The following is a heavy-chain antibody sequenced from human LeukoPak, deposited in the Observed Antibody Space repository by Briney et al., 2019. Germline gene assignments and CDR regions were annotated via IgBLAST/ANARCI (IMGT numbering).Heavy chain of an antibody. Sequence: SETLSLTCAVSGVSISSSIYYWGWGRQPPEERLGWVGSIYYSGSTYYNPSLKSRVTISVDTSKNQFSLKLSSVTAADTAVYYCARAGGSSWCNLDYWGQGTLVTVSS. J-gene: IGHJ4*02. CDR3: ARAGGSSWCNLDY. CDR1: GVSISSSIYY. CDR2: IYYSGST. D-gene: IGHD6-13*01. V-gene: IGHV4-39*07.